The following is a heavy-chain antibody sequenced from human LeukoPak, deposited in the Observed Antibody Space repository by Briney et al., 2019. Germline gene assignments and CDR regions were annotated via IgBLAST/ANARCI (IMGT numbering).Heavy chain of an antibody. CDR2: IVVGSGNT. CDR1: GFTFTSST. D-gene: IGHD3-10*01. V-gene: IGHV1-58*02. J-gene: IGHJ4*02. CDR3: AGTPWFGELTLDY. Sequence: GTSVKVSCKASGFTFTSSTIQWVRLARGQRLEWIGWIVVGSGNTNYAQKFQERVIITRDMSTTTVYMELSSLRSEDTAVYYCAGTPWFGELTLDYWGQGTLVTVSS.